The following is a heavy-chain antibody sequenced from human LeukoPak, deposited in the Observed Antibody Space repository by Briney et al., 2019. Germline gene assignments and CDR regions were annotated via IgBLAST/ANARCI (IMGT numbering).Heavy chain of an antibody. D-gene: IGHD2-15*01. J-gene: IGHJ4*02. CDR1: GYSFTTYW. CDR2: IYPGDSDT. Sequence: GESLKISCKGSGYSFTTYWIGWVRQMQGKGLEWMGIIYPGDSDTRYSPSFQGQVTISADKSISTAYLQWSSLKASDTAMYYCARARYCSGGSCYAEYWGQGTLVTVSS. V-gene: IGHV5-51*01. CDR3: ARARYCSGGSCYAEY.